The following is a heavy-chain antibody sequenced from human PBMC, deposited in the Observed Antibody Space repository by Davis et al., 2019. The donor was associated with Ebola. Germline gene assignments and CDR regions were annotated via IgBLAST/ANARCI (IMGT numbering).Heavy chain of an antibody. CDR1: GFTFSSYW. CDR2: ISGSGGST. Sequence: PGGSLRLSCAASGFTFSSYWVIWVRQAPGKGLEWVSAISGSGGSTYYADSVKGRFTISRDNSKNTLYLQMNSLRAEDTAVYYCTRHVQRDDVWDDYWGQGTLVTVSS. D-gene: IGHD2-8*01. CDR3: TRHVQRDDVWDDY. J-gene: IGHJ4*02. V-gene: IGHV3-23*01.